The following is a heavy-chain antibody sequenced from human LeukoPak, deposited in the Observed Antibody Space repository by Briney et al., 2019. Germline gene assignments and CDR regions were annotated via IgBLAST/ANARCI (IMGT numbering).Heavy chain of an antibody. J-gene: IGHJ4*02. CDR2: KNANSGNS. V-gene: IGHV1-8*01. Sequence: ASVKVSCKASGYTFTNYDINWVRQAPGQGLEGMGYKNANSGNSAYAQKFQGRVTITTDNSKRTAYMELSGLRSEDTALYYCAREALDYWGQGTLVTVSS. CDR1: GYTFTNYD. CDR3: AREALDY.